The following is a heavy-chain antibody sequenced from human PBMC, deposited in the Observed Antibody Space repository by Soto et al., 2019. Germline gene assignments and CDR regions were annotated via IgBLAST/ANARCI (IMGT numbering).Heavy chain of an antibody. CDR3: ANLVTTGS. V-gene: IGHV3-23*01. D-gene: IGHD4-17*01. Sequence: GGSLRLSCAASGFPFDDYGMTWVRQAPGKGLEWVSTISESGGSTYYADSVKGRFTISRDNSKNTLYLQMNSLTAEDTALYYCANLVTTGSWGRGTQVTVSS. CDR1: GFPFDDYG. J-gene: IGHJ5*02. CDR2: ISESGGST.